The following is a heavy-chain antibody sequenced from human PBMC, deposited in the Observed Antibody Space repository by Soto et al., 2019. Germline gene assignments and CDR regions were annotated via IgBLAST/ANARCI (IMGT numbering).Heavy chain of an antibody. CDR3: ASRLTDGYGMDV. J-gene: IGHJ6*02. CDR2: IYYSGST. CDR1: GGSISSSSYY. Sequence: SETLSLTCTVSGGSISSSSYYWGWIRHPPGKGLEWIGSIYYSGSTYYNPSLKSRVTISVDTSKNQFSLKLSSVTAADTAVYYCASRLTDGYGMDVWGQGTTVTVSS. V-gene: IGHV4-39*01.